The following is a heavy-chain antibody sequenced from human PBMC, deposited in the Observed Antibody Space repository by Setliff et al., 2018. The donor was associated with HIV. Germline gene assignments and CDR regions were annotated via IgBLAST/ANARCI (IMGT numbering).Heavy chain of an antibody. CDR1: DYTFTNYG. J-gene: IGHJ6*03. Sequence: ASVKVSCKASDYTFTNYGISWVRQAPGQGLEWMGWISAYNGYTNYAQKLQGRVTMTTDTSTSTAYMELGSLRSDDTAVYYCARDGWRHVLHGNYYYYFMDVWGKGTTVTVSS. CDR2: ISAYNGYT. V-gene: IGHV1-18*01. D-gene: IGHD2-8*01. CDR3: ARDGWRHVLHGNYYYYFMDV.